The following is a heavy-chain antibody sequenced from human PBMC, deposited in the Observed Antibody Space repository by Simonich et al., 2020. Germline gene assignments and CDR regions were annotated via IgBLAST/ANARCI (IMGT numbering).Heavy chain of an antibody. CDR1: GGSFSGYY. Sequence: QVQLQQWGAGLLKPSETLSLTCAVYGGSFSGYYWSWIRQPPGKGLEWIGEINHSGSTTYNPSLKSRVTISVDTSKNQFSLKLSSVTAADTAVYYCARHLQLGPFDYWGQGTLVTVSS. CDR2: INHSGST. V-gene: IGHV4-34*01. J-gene: IGHJ4*02. CDR3: ARHLQLGPFDY. D-gene: IGHD1-1*01.